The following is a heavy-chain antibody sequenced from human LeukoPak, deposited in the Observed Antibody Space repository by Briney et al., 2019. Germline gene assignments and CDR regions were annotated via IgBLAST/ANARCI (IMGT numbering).Heavy chain of an antibody. CDR2: IYYNGNT. CDR1: DGSINSYY. V-gene: IGHV4-59*01. CDR3: ARGRSNYYGMDV. D-gene: IGHD1-26*01. Sequence: SETLSLTCSVSDGSINSYYWNWIRRPPGKGLEWIGYIYYNGNTNYSPSLKSRVTMSVDTSKNLFSQKVSSVTAADTAVYYCARGRSNYYGMDVWGQGTTVTVSS. J-gene: IGHJ6*02.